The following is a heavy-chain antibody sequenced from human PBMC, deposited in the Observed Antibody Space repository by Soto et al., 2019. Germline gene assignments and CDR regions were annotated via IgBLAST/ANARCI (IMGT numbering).Heavy chain of an antibody. CDR3: ARLPKGSLVTA. D-gene: IGHD2-21*02. CDR1: GFRFSDHS. Sequence: LVESGGGLVSPGGSLRLSCVASGFRFSDHSMNWVRQAPGKGLQWISYISSNSDKTYYADSVKGRFTCSRDNAKNALFLQMNSLRDDDTATYYCARLPKGSLVTAWGQGARVTVSS. V-gene: IGHV3-48*02. J-gene: IGHJ4*02. CDR2: ISSNSDKT.